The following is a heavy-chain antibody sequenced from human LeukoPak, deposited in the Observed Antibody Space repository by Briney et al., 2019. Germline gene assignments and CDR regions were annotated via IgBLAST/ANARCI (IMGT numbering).Heavy chain of an antibody. CDR3: ARDRSLSGWYHYYMDV. CDR2: IIPIFGTA. V-gene: IGHV1-69*13. J-gene: IGHJ6*03. D-gene: IGHD6-19*01. CDR1: GGTFSSYA. Sequence: GASVKVSCKAPGGTFSSYAISWVRQAPGQGLEWMGGIIPIFGTANYAQKFQGRVTITADESTSTAYMELSSLRSEDTAVYYCARDRSLSGWYHYYMDVWGKGTTVTVSS.